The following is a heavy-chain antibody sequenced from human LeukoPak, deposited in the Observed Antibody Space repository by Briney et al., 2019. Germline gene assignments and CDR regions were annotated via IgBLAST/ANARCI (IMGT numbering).Heavy chain of an antibody. V-gene: IGHV1-8*01. CDR1: GYTFTSYD. J-gene: IGHJ5*02. CDR3: ARGRIAARRRWFDP. CDR2: MNPNSGNT. D-gene: IGHD6-6*01. Sequence: GASVKVSCKASGYTFTSYDINWVRQATGQGLEWMGWMNPNSGNTGYAQKFQGRVTMTRNTSIGTAYMELSSLRSEDTAVYYCARGRIAARRRWFDPWGQGTLVTVSS.